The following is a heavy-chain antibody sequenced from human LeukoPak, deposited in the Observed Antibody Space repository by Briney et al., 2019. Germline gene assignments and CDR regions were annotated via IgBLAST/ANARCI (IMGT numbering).Heavy chain of an antibody. CDR2: INPSGGST. CDR1: GYTFTTYY. J-gene: IGHJ5*02. V-gene: IGHV1-46*01. CDR3: ARGPESGYWFDP. D-gene: IGHD1-26*01. Sequence: ASVKVSCKASGYTFTTYYIHWVRQAPGQGLEWLGIINPSGGSTSYAQKFQGRVTMTRDTSTSTVYMELSSLRSEDTAVYYCARGPESGYWFDPWGQGTLVTVSS.